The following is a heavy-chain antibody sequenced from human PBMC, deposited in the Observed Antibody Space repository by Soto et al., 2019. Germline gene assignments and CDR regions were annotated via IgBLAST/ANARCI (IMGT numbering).Heavy chain of an antibody. CDR1: GYTFTSYY. CDR3: AGPVAGTRSVFDF. Sequence: GASVKVSCKASGYTFTSYYMHWVRQAPGQGLEWMGIINPSGGSTSYAQKFQGSVTMTRDTSTSTVYMELSSLRSEDTAVYYCAGPVAGTRSVFDFWGKGTMVPVS. D-gene: IGHD6-19*01. CDR2: INPSGGST. J-gene: IGHJ3*01. V-gene: IGHV1-46*01.